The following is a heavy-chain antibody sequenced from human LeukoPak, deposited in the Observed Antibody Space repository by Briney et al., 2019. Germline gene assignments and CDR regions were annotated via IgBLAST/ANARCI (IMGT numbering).Heavy chain of an antibody. CDR2: IYYCGST. J-gene: IGHJ6*02. CDR1: CGSISSYH. D-gene: IGHD2-15*01. CDR3: ARVCSGGSCYLSYYYYGMDV. Sequence: SETLPLPCTVSCGSISSYHWRWMRQPPGKGLVWIGYIYYCGSTNYNPSLKSRVTISVDTSKNQFSLKPSSVTAADTAVYYCARVCSGGSCYLSYYYYGMDVWGQGTTDTVSS. V-gene: IGHV4-59*01.